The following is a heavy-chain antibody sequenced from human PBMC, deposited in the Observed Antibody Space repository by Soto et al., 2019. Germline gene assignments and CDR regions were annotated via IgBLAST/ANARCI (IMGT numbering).Heavy chain of an antibody. CDR3: AKDGGKDGYFGNWFDP. V-gene: IGHV1-69*15. Sequence: QVQLLQSGAEVKKPGSSVKVSCKASGGTFRNYAITWVRQAPGQGLEWLGRIIPIFGSKNFAQKVQGRVTRTADESTTTVYMELSSLRSDDTAVYFCAKDGGKDGYFGNWFDPWGQGTLVTVSS. CDR2: IIPIFGSK. J-gene: IGHJ5*02. D-gene: IGHD5-18*01. CDR1: GGTFRNYA.